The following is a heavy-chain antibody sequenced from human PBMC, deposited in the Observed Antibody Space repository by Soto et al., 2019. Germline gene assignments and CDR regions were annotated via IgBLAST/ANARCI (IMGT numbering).Heavy chain of an antibody. CDR2: IYYSGST. V-gene: IGHV4-30-2*05. J-gene: IGHJ5*02. CDR1: GGSISSGRYS. D-gene: IGHD5-18*01. Sequence: ASETLSLTCAVSGGSISSGRYSWSWIRQPPGKGLEWIGSIYYSGSTYYNPSLKSRVTISVDTSKNQFSLKLSSVTAADTAVYYCAGIQSKRLSVRDPWGQGTLVTVSS. CDR3: AGIQSKRLSVRDP.